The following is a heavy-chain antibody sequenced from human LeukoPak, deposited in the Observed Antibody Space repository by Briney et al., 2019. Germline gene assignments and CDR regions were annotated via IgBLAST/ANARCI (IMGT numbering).Heavy chain of an antibody. D-gene: IGHD6-19*01. CDR1: GFSFSSHW. J-gene: IGHJ4*02. Sequence: GGSLRLSCAGSGFSFSSHWMGWVRQAPGQGLEWVANIKEDGSETFYVDSVKGRFTVSRDNAKNSLFLQMSSLRAEDTAVYYCARLYSTGCYGGPDYWGQGTLVAVSS. CDR3: ARLYSTGCYGGPDY. V-gene: IGHV3-7*01. CDR2: IKEDGSET.